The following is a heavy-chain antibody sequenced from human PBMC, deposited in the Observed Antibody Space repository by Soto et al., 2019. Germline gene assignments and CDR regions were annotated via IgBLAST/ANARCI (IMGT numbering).Heavy chain of an antibody. CDR1: GFIFNNAW. Sequence: GGSLRLSCAASGFIFNNAWMNWVRQAPGKGLEWVSYISSSSSTIYYADSVKGRFTISRDNAKNSLYLQMNSLRAEDTAVYYCARDRYEMDVWGKGTTVTVSS. CDR3: ARDRYEMDV. CDR2: ISSSSSTI. V-gene: IGHV3-48*01. D-gene: IGHD3-16*02. J-gene: IGHJ6*04.